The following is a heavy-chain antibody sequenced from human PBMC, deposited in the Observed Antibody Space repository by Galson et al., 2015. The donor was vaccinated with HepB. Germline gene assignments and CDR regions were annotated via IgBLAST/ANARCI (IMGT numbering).Heavy chain of an antibody. D-gene: IGHD3-10*01. CDR1: GFTFSNAW. J-gene: IGHJ4*02. CDR3: TTLFITMVRGPPLGTVMPD. CDR2: IKSKTDGGTT. Sequence: SLRLSCAASGFTFSNAWMSWVRQAPGKGLEWVGRIKSKTDGGTTDYAAPVKGRFTISRDDSKNTLYLQMNSLKTEDTAVYYCTTLFITMVRGPPLGTVMPDWGQGTLVTVSS. V-gene: IGHV3-15*01.